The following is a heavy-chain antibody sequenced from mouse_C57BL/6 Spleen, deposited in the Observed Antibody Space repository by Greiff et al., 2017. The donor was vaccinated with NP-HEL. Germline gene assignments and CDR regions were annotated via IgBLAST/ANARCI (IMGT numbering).Heavy chain of an antibody. J-gene: IGHJ3*01. CDR3: ARYDYYGSSYWFAY. CDR2: ISNNANGYTT. CDR1: GFTFTDYY. V-gene: IGHV7-3*01. D-gene: IGHD1-1*01. Sequence: EVHLVESGGGLVQPGGSLSLSCAASGFTFTDYYMSWVRQTPGKALEWLGFISNNANGYTTEYSASVKGRFTISRDNSKSILYLQMNALRAEDSATYYCARYDYYGSSYWFAYWGQGTLVTVSA.